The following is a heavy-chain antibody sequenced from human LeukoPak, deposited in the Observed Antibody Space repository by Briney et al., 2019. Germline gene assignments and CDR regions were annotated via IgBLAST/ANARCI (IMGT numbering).Heavy chain of an antibody. CDR2: ISGSGGST. CDR3: AKCLVVVPAAGDGDAFDI. D-gene: IGHD2-2*01. V-gene: IGHV3-23*01. Sequence: GGSLRLSCAASGFTFSSYAMSWVRQAPGKGLEWVSAISGSGGSTYYADSVKGRFTISRDNSKNTLYLQMNSLRAEDTAVYYCAKCLVVVPAAGDGDAFDIWGQGTMVTVSS. CDR1: GFTFSSYA. J-gene: IGHJ3*02.